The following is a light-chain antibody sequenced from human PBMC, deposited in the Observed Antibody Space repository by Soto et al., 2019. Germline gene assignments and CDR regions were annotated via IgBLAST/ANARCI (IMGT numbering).Light chain of an antibody. CDR3: QERGRWPPYT. J-gene: IGKJ2*01. Sequence: ETVLTQAQATLRVCPGATATLSCRASQSLSSFLGWYQQKHGQAPRLIIFDASYRATGVPARFSGSGSGTDFTLTISSLEPEDSAVYYCQERGRWPPYTFGQGTKVDIK. CDR2: DAS. CDR1: QSLSSF. V-gene: IGKV3-11*01.